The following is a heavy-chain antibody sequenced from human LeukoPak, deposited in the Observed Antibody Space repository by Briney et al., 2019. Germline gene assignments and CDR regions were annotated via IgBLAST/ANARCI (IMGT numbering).Heavy chain of an antibody. CDR3: AKGELLTKSFDY. CDR1: GFTFSSYA. J-gene: IGHJ4*02. D-gene: IGHD1-26*01. CDR2: ISGSGGST. Sequence: GGSLRLSCAASGFTFSSYAMSWVRQAPGKGLEWVSAISGSGGSTYYADSVKGRFTTSRDNSKNTLYLQMNSLRAEDTAVYYCAKGELLTKSFDYWGQGTLVTVSS. V-gene: IGHV3-23*01.